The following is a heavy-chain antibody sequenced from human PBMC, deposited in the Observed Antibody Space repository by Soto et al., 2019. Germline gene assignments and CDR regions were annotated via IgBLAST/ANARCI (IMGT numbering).Heavy chain of an antibody. V-gene: IGHV1-69*12. D-gene: IGHD6-19*01. CDR2: IIPIFGTV. CDR1: GGTFRTYA. CDR3: AKGAVAGTPTSYYYYGMDV. J-gene: IGHJ6*02. Sequence: QVQLLQSGAEVKKPGSSVRVSCEASGGTFRTYAISWVRQAPVQELEWMGEIIPIFGTVNYAQKFQGRVTITADESTTTVYMDLRSLRSEDTAVYYCAKGAVAGTPTSYYYYGMDVWDQGTTVTVSS.